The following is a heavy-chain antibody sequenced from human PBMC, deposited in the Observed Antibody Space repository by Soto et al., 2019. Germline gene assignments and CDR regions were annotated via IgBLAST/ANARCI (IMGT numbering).Heavy chain of an antibody. CDR1: RFTFSTYG. CDR3: ARGRCTNGVCYIFDY. V-gene: IGHV3-30*03. J-gene: IGHJ4*02. D-gene: IGHD2-8*01. CDR2: ISYDGSQK. Sequence: GGSLRLSCAASRFTFSTYGMHWVRQAPGKGLEWVAVISYDGSQKHYTDSVKGRFTISRDNSKNTLYLQMNSLRAEDTAVYYCARGRCTNGVCYIFDYWGQGTLVTVSS.